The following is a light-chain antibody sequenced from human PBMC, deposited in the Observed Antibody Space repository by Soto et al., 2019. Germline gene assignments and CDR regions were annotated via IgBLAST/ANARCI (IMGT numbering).Light chain of an antibody. J-gene: IGKJ1*01. V-gene: IGKV3-15*01. Sequence: DIVLTQYPAILSVSPGAIATLSCRASQSVGINVAWYQQKPGQAPRLLIYGASTRATGSPDRFSASGSATEFTLTISSLLSEDFAVYYCQEYNDWPRTFGQGTKVDIK. CDR1: QSVGIN. CDR2: GAS. CDR3: QEYNDWPRT.